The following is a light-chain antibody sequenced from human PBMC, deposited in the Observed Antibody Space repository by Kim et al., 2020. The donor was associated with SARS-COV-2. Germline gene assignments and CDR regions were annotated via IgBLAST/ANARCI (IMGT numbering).Light chain of an antibody. CDR3: QSYDSSLTDVV. CDR1: SSNIGAGYY. Sequence: QSVLTQPPSVSGAPGQRVTISCTGSSSNIGAGYYVHWYQQLPGAAPKLLISNDYSRPSGVPDRFSGSKSGTSASLAITGLQAEDEADYYCQSYDSSLTDVVFGGGTQLTVL. V-gene: IGLV1-40*01. CDR2: NDY. J-gene: IGLJ2*01.